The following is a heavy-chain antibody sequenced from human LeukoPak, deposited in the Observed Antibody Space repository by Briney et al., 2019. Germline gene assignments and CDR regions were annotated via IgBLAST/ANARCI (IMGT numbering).Heavy chain of an antibody. V-gene: IGHV1-8*01. CDR1: GYPFTTYE. Sequence: GASVKVSCKTSGYPFTTYEINWVRQAAGQGLEWMGWVHPDTGYADYAQKFQGRVTMTSDTSISTAYMELNSLRAEDTAVYYCAKVEYSSSSYTFHYYFDYWGQGTLVTVSS. J-gene: IGHJ4*02. CDR2: VHPDTGYA. CDR3: AKVEYSSSSYTFHYYFDY. D-gene: IGHD6-6*01.